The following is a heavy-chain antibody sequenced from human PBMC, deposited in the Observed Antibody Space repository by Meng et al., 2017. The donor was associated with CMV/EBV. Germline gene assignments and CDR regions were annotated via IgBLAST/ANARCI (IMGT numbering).Heavy chain of an antibody. CDR2: IYYSGST. CDR1: GGSIRSNSYY. Sequence: SETLSLTCTVSGGSIRSNSYYWGWIRQPPGKGLEWIGYIYYSGSTKYNPSLKSRVTISLDTSKNQFSLQLSSVTAADTAVYYCVREELGNWFDPWGQGSLVTVSS. J-gene: IGHJ5*02. D-gene: IGHD3-16*01. CDR3: VREELGNWFDP. V-gene: IGHV4-61*01.